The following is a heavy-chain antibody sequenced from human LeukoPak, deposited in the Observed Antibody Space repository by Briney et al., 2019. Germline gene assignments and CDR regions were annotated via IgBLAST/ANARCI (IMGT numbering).Heavy chain of an antibody. J-gene: IGHJ4*02. CDR1: GFTFSNYA. CDR2: ISYDGSNK. Sequence: GGSLRLSCAASGFTFSNYAMHWVRQAPGKGIEWVAVISYDGSNKYYADSVKGRFTISRDNSKNTLYLQMNSLRAEDTAVYYCARDPDYYDSSGSVMDYWGQGTLVTVSS. D-gene: IGHD3-22*01. V-gene: IGHV3-30*01. CDR3: ARDPDYYDSSGSVMDY.